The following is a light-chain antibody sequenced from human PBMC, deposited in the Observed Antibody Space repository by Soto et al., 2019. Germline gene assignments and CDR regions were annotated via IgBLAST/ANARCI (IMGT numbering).Light chain of an antibody. CDR1: QSVSSSY. J-gene: IGKJ1*01. CDR3: QQYTT. V-gene: IGKV3-20*01. Sequence: EIVLTQSPGTLSLSPGERATLSCRASQSVSSSYLAWYQQKPGQAPRLLIYGASSRATGIPDRFSGSGSATDFTLTISRLEPEDFAVYYCQQYTTFGQGTKVEIK. CDR2: GAS.